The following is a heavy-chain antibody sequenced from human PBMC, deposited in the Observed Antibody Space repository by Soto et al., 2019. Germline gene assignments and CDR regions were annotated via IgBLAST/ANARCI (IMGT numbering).Heavy chain of an antibody. J-gene: IGHJ6*02. Sequence: SVKVSCKASGGTFSSYAISWVRQAPGQGLEWMGGIIPIFGTAKYAQKVQGRVTMTIDTSTYTAYMELRSLTSDDTAKYYCAKNGQPPYYYGMDVWGQGTTVTVSS. CDR2: IIPIFGTA. D-gene: IGHD2-8*01. V-gene: IGHV1-69*05. CDR3: AKNGQPPYYYGMDV. CDR1: GGTFSSYA.